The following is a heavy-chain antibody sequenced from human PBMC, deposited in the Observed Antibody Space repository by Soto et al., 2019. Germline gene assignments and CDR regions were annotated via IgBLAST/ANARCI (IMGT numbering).Heavy chain of an antibody. J-gene: IGHJ4*02. CDR2: SSAYNGNT. V-gene: IGHV1-18*01. D-gene: IGHD6-13*01. CDR3: ARAPDAATAEPDL. Sequence: VASAKVSCKASGYIFTYYGICWVRQAPGQGLEWMGWSSAYNGNTNYVQNLQGRVTMTTDTSTSTAYMELRSLRSDDTAVYYCARAPDAATAEPDLWGQGTLVTVSS. CDR1: GYIFTYYG.